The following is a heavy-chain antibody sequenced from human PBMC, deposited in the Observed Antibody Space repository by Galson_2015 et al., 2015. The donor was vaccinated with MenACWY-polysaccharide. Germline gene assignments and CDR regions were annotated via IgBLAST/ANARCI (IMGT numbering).Heavy chain of an antibody. CDR1: GGSISSSSYY. CDR3: ARGLVE. Sequence: ATLSLTCTVSGGSISSSSYYWGWIRQPPGKGLEWIGSIYYSGSTYYNPSLKSLVTISVDTSKNQFSRKLISVTAADTSGYYCARGLVEWGQGTLVTVSS. J-gene: IGHJ4*02. V-gene: IGHV4-39*07. CDR2: IYYSGST.